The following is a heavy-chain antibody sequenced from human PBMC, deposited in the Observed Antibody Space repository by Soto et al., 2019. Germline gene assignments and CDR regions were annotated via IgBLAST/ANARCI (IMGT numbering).Heavy chain of an antibody. J-gene: IGHJ4*02. V-gene: IGHV3-11*01. CDR1: GFSFSLRY. D-gene: IGHD2-8*01. CDR3: VTETQWYFDD. CDR2: ISPGGDNI. Sequence: QVQLVESGGGLVNPGGSLRLSCAASGFSFSLRYMSWIRQAPGRGLEWVSYISPGGDNIHYADFVKGRFTISRDNPKDSLYLQMNSLRVEDTAVYYCVTETQWYFDDWGQGPLVTVSS.